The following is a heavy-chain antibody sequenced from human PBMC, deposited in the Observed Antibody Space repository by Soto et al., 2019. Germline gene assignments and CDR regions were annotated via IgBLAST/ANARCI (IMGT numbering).Heavy chain of an antibody. V-gene: IGHV4-34*01. CDR3: ARGNLSSGAFDY. J-gene: IGHJ4*02. Sequence: PSETLSLTCAVYGGSFSGYYWSWIRQPPGKGLEWIGEINHSGSTNYNPSLKSRVTISVDTSKNQFSLKLSSVTAADTAVYYCARGNLSSGAFDYWGQGTLVTVSS. CDR2: INHSGST. CDR1: GGSFSGYY. D-gene: IGHD2-15*01.